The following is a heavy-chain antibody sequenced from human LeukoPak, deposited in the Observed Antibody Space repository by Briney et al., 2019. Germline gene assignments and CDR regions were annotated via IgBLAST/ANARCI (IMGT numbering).Heavy chain of an antibody. Sequence: GGSLRLSCAASGFTFSSYGMHWVRQAPGKGLEWVAFIRYDGSNKYYADSVKGRFTILRDNSKNTLYLQMNSLRAEDTAVYYCARDYASLYDILTGYPDYWGQGTLVTVSS. J-gene: IGHJ4*02. CDR3: ARDYASLYDILTGYPDY. CDR2: IRYDGSNK. CDR1: GFTFSSYG. V-gene: IGHV3-30*02. D-gene: IGHD3-9*01.